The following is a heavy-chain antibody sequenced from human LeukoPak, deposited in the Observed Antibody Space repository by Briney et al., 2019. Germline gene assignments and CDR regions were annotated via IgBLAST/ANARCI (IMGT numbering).Heavy chain of an antibody. J-gene: IGHJ6*03. CDR2: IYYSGST. CDR1: GGSISSYY. V-gene: IGHV4-59*01. CDR3: ARELSGYDYYYYYYMDV. Sequence: PSETLSLTCTVSGGSISSYYWSWIRQPPGQGLEWIGYIYYSGSTNYNPSLKSRVAISVDTSKNQFSLKLSSVTAADTAVYYCARELSGYDYYYYYYMDVWGKGTTVTVSS. D-gene: IGHD5-12*01.